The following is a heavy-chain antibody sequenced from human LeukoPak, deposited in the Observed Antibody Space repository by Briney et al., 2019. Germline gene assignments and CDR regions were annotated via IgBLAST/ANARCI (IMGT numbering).Heavy chain of an antibody. V-gene: IGHV1-24*01. CDR3: TTGPGAISDDDY. CDR2: FAPEHGQT. D-gene: IGHD4/OR15-4a*01. Sequence: ASVKVSCKASGYSLSELSMHWVRQAPGEGLEWMGGFAPEHGQTVYAQKFQGRVTMTADTSTDTAYMDLSSLTSEDTAMYYCTTGPGAISDDDYWGQGTLVTVSS. CDR1: GYSLSELS. J-gene: IGHJ4*02.